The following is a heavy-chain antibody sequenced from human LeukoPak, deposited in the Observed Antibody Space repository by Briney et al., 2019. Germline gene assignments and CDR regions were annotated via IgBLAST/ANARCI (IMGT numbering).Heavy chain of an antibody. D-gene: IGHD5-18*01. CDR3: ARHLSGVTGYTYGRGIDY. CDR2: FSYDGNKK. CDR1: GFTFSSYV. J-gene: IGHJ4*02. V-gene: IGHV3-30*04. Sequence: GGSLRLSCAASGFTFSSYVIHWVRQAPGKGLEWVAVFSYDGNKKYYADSVKGRFTISRDNSKSTLYLQMNSLRAEDMAVYYCARHLSGVTGYTYGRGIDYWGQGTRVTVSS.